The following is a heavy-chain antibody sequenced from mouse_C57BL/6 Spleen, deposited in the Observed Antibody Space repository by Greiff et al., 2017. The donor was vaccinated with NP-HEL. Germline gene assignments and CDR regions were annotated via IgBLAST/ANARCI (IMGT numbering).Heavy chain of an antibody. J-gene: IGHJ4*01. CDR3: AKYRDGSIYDAMDY. CDR1: GFTFTDYY. CDR2: IRNKANGYTT. Sequence: EVQVVESGGGLVQPGGSLSLSCAASGFTFTDYYMSWVRQPPGKALEWLGFIRNKANGYTTEYSASVKGRFTISRDNSQNILYLQMNALRAEDSATYYCAKYRDGSIYDAMDYWGQGTSVTVSS. D-gene: IGHD1-1*01. V-gene: IGHV7-3*01.